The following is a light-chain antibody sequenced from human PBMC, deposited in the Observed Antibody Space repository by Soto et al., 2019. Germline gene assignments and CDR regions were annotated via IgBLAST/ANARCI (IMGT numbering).Light chain of an antibody. CDR2: ENN. V-gene: IGLV1-51*02. Sequence: QSVLTQPPSVSAAPGQKVTISCSGSSSNIGNNYVSWYQQLPGTAPKLLIYENNKRPSGIPDRFSGSKSGTSATLGITGLPTGDEADYYCGTWDSSLSAVFGTGTKLTVL. CDR1: SSNIGNNY. CDR3: GTWDSSLSAV. J-gene: IGLJ1*01.